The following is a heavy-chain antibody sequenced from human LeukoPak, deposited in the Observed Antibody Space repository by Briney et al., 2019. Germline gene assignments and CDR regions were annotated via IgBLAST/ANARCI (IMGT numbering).Heavy chain of an antibody. J-gene: IGHJ4*02. Sequence: SETLSLTCAVSGYSINSGYYWGWIRQPPGKGLGWIGSIYHSGSTYYNPSLKSRVTISVDTSKNQFSLKLSSVTAADTAVYYCARHALYDFWSGRTYYFDYWGQGTLVTVSS. CDR3: ARHALYDFWSGRTYYFDY. D-gene: IGHD3-3*01. CDR1: GYSINSGYY. CDR2: IYHSGST. V-gene: IGHV4-38-2*01.